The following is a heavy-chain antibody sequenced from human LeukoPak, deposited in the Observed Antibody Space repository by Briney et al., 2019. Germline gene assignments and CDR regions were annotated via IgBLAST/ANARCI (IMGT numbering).Heavy chain of an antibody. CDR1: GYTFRSYY. J-gene: IGHJ6*02. D-gene: IGHD1-26*01. V-gene: IGHV1-46*01. Sequence: ASVKVSCKASGYTFRSYYMYWVRQAPGQGLEWTGIINPSGGSTTYAQQFQGRVTMTSDTSTTTIYMELSSVRSEDTAVYYCARGEGHYYYAMDVWGQGTTVTVSS. CDR2: INPSGGST. CDR3: ARGEGHYYYAMDV.